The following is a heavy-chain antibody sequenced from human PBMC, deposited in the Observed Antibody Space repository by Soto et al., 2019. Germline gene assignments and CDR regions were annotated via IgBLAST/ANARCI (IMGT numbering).Heavy chain of an antibody. Sequence: QVQLVQSGAEVKKPGASVKVSCKASGYTFTSYDINWVRQATGQGLEWMGWMNPNSGNTGYAQKFQGRVTMTSNTAISTAYMELSSLRSEDTAVYYCARTLDYGDYVGCNYWGQGTLVTVSS. CDR1: GYTFTSYD. J-gene: IGHJ4*02. V-gene: IGHV1-8*01. CDR3: ARTLDYGDYVGCNY. D-gene: IGHD4-17*01. CDR2: MNPNSGNT.